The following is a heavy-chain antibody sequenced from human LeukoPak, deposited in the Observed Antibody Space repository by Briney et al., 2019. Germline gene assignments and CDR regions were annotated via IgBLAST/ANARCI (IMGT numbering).Heavy chain of an antibody. CDR1: GVSLSTSGMC. D-gene: IGHD3-10*01. Sequence: SGPTLVNPTQTLTLTCTFAGVSLSTSGMCVSWIRQPPVKALEWLARTDWDDDKYYSTSLKTRLTISKDTSKNQVVLTLTHMDPVDTATYYCARIRRGWIDYWGQGTLVTVSS. CDR3: ARIRRGWIDY. CDR2: TDWDDDK. J-gene: IGHJ4*02. V-gene: IGHV2-70*11.